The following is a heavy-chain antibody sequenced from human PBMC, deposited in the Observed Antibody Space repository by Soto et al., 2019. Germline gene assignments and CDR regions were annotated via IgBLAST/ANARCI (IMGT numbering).Heavy chain of an antibody. V-gene: IGHV4-39*01. CDR1: GGSISSSNYY. CDR3: ARSYSSSWYWVFDY. CDR2: IFYSGSP. Sequence: QLQLQESGPGLVKPSETLSLTCTVSGGSISSSNYYWGWIRQPPGKGLEWIGSIFYSGSPYYNPSLKSRVTISVVTSKNQFSLKLSSVTAADTAVYYCARSYSSSWYWVFDYWGQGTLVTVSS. J-gene: IGHJ4*02. D-gene: IGHD6-13*01.